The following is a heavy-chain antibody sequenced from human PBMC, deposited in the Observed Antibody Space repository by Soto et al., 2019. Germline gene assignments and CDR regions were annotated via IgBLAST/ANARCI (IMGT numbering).Heavy chain of an antibody. CDR2: IWYDGSNE. J-gene: IGHJ2*01. CDR3: ARGLLPGSSYWYFDL. Sequence: QVQLVESGGGVVQPGRSLRLSCAASGFTFSSYGMHWVRQAPGKGLEWVAVIWYDGSNEYYADSVKGRFTISRDNSKNTLYLQMNSLRAEDTAVYYCARGLLPGSSYWYFDLWGRGTLVTVSS. V-gene: IGHV3-33*01. D-gene: IGHD2-15*01. CDR1: GFTFSSYG.